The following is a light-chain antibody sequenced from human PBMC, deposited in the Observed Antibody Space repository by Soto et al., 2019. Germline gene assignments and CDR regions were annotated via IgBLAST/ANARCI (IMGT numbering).Light chain of an antibody. CDR3: QQYNVYSWT. Sequence: DSQMAQSPSTLSASVGDRVSITCLASQSISSLLAWYQQKPGKAPKLLIYDASSLQSGVPSRFGGSGPGTEFTLTISSLQPDDFATYYCQQYNVYSWTFGQGTKVDIK. V-gene: IGKV1-5*01. CDR2: DAS. CDR1: QSISSL. J-gene: IGKJ1*01.